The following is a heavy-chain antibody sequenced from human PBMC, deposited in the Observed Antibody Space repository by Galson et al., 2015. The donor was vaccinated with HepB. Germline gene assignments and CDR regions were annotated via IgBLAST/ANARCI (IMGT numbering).Heavy chain of an antibody. D-gene: IGHD5-18*01. J-gene: IGHJ4*02. Sequence: SLRLSCAASGFTFDDYTIHWVRQAPGKGLQWVSLISWDGGSTSYADSVKGRFTISRDNSKNSLYLQMNSLRTEDTALYYCAKDSRRDTAMVFDSWGQGTLVTVSS. CDR2: ISWDGGST. CDR3: AKDSRRDTAMVFDS. CDR1: GFTFDDYT. V-gene: IGHV3-43*01.